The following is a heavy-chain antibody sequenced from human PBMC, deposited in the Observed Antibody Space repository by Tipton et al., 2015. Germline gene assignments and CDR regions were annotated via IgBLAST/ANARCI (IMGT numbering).Heavy chain of an antibody. V-gene: IGHV3-23*01. Sequence: SLRLSCAASGFTFGDYAMSWVRQAPGKGLEWVSAISARALGTYYADSVKGRFTISRDNSKSTLSLQMSSLRADDTAVYYCAKEAIVSSLYQEKGYFDSWGQGTPVAVSS. D-gene: IGHD2-21*01. CDR1: GFTFGDYA. CDR3: AKEAIVSSLYQEKGYFDS. J-gene: IGHJ4*02. CDR2: ISARALGT.